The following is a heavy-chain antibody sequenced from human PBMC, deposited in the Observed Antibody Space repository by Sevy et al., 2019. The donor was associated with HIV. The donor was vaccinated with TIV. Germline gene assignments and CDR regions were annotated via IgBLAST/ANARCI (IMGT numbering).Heavy chain of an antibody. CDR3: AKGVSGPFDP. J-gene: IGHJ5*02. CDR2: ISGGGDST. V-gene: IGHV3-23*01. Sequence: GGSLRLSCAASGFTFGNYPMTWVRQAPRKGLEWVSGISGGGDSTYYADSVKGRFTISRDNSKNTLYLQMNSLRAEDTAVYYCAKGVSGPFDPWGQGTLVTVSS. D-gene: IGHD3-16*01. CDR1: GFTFGNYP.